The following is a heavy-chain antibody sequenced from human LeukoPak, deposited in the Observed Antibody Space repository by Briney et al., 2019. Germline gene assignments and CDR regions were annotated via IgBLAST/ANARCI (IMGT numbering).Heavy chain of an antibody. Sequence: GGSLRLSCAASGHYMSWVRQAPGTGLEWVSVIYTGGRTHYADSVKGRFTISRDISNDRLYLQMNSLRAEDTAVYCCVIEPYDSVGSWGQGTLVTVSS. CDR3: VIEPYDSVGS. CDR2: IYTGGRT. D-gene: IGHD3-10*01. CDR1: GHY. J-gene: IGHJ5*02. V-gene: IGHV3-53*01.